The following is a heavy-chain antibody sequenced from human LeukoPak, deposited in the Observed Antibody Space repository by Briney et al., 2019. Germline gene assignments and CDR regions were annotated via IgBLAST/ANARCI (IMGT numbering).Heavy chain of an antibody. CDR3: ARQTVAGTGGLSAY. CDR2: IYYSGSP. Sequence: TSETLSLTCTVSGGSISSSSYYWGWIRQPPGQGLQSIGSIYYSGSPYYNPSLKSRVTISVDTSKNQFSLKLSSVTAADTAVYYCARQTVAGTGGLSAYWGQGTLVTVSS. D-gene: IGHD6-19*01. V-gene: IGHV4-39*01. J-gene: IGHJ4*02. CDR1: GGSISSSSYY.